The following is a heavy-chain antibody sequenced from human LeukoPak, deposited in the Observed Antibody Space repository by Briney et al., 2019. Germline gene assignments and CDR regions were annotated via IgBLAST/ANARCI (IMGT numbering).Heavy chain of an antibody. Sequence: SETLSLTCTVSGGSISSSSYYWGWIRQPPGKGLEWIGSIYYSGSTYYNPSLKSRVTISVDTSKNQFSLKLSSVTAADTAVYYCARHAQTYYYDSSGYYPTQFDYWGQGTLVTVSS. CDR3: ARHAQTYYYDSSGYYPTQFDY. J-gene: IGHJ4*02. CDR1: GGSISSSSYY. D-gene: IGHD3-22*01. V-gene: IGHV4-39*01. CDR2: IYYSGST.